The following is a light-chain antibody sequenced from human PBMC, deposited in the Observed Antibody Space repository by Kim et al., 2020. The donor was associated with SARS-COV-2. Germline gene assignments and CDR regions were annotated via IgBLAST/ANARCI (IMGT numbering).Light chain of an antibody. CDR2: DAS. Sequence: EIVLTQSPATLSLSPGERATLSCRASQSVSSYLAWYQQKPGQAPRLLIYDASNRATGIPARFSGSGPGTDFTLTISSLEPEDFAVYYCQQRSKVTFGGGTKVDIK. V-gene: IGKV3D-11*02. CDR3: QQRSKVT. CDR1: QSVSSY. J-gene: IGKJ4*01.